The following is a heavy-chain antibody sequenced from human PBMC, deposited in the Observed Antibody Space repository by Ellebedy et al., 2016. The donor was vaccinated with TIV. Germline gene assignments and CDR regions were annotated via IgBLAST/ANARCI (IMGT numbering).Heavy chain of an antibody. CDR1: GFSFSNYW. V-gene: IGHV3-74*01. D-gene: IGHD1-7*01. Sequence: GGSLRLXXAASGFSFSNYWMHWVRQAPGEGLVWVSRISVDGRSTTYAESVKGRFTFSRDNAKNTLYLQMDSLRAEDTAVYYCARDWNSIADWGQGTLVTVSS. CDR2: ISVDGRST. J-gene: IGHJ4*02. CDR3: ARDWNSIAD.